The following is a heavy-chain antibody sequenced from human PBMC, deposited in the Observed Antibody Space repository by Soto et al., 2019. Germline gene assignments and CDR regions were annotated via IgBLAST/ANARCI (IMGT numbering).Heavy chain of an antibody. CDR3: ARGDYYGAGSFYHHYGMDV. D-gene: IGHD3-10*01. CDR1: GGTFSSYS. V-gene: IGHV1-69*10. Sequence: SLKLSCKASGGTFSSYSISWVRQAPGQGLEWMEGIIPILGTANYAQKFQGRVTTTADKSTTTAYMELSRLRSEDTAVYYCARGDYYGAGSFYHHYGMDVCGQGNTVIVS. J-gene: IGHJ6*02. CDR2: IIPILGTA.